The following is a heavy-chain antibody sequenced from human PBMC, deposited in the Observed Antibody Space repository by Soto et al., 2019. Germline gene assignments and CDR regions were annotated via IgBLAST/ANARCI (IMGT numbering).Heavy chain of an antibody. D-gene: IGHD1-26*01. V-gene: IGHV1-8*01. CDR1: GYTFTSYD. CDR3: AREISGSYRLDC. CDR2: MNPNSGNT. Sequence: VASVKVSCKASGYTFTSYDINWVRQATGQGLEWMGWMNPNSGNTGYAQKFQGRVTMTRNTSISTAYMELSSLRSEDTAVYYCAREISGSYRLDCWGQGTLVTVSS. J-gene: IGHJ4*02.